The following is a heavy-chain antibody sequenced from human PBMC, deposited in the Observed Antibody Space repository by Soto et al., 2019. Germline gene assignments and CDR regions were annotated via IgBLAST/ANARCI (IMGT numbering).Heavy chain of an antibody. J-gene: IGHJ6*02. CDR3: TSGRAKGAYYDFWSGYYTYYYYYGMDV. CDR2: NKSKTDGGTT. D-gene: IGHD3-3*01. V-gene: IGHV3-15*07. Sequence: GGSLRLSCAASGFAFSNAWMNWVRQAPGKGLEWVGRNKSKTDGGTTDYAASVKGRFTISRDDSKNTLYLQMNSLKTEDTAVYYCTSGRAKGAYYDFWSGYYTYYYYYGMDVWGQGT. CDR1: GFAFSNAW.